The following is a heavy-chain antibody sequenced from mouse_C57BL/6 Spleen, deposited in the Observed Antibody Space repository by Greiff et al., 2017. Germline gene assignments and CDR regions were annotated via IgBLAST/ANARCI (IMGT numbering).Heavy chain of an antibody. D-gene: IGHD1-1*01. CDR1: GYSITSDY. Sequence: VQLKESGPGLAKPSQTLSITCSVTGYSITSDYLNWIRQSPGNKLEYLGFICYSGSTYYNPSLKSRLSITRDTSKNQYYLQLNSVTTENTATYYGAKGDYYGSSPYAMDYWGQGTSVTVSS. CDR2: ICYSGST. V-gene: IGHV3-8*01. J-gene: IGHJ4*01. CDR3: AKGDYYGSSPYAMDY.